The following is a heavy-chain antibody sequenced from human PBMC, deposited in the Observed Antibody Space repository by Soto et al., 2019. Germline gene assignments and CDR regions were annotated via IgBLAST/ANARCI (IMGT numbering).Heavy chain of an antibody. CDR1: GGTFSSYA. J-gene: IGHJ6*02. Sequence: QVQLVQSGAEVKKPGSSVKVSCKASGGTFSSYAISWVRQAPGQGLEWMGGIIPIFGTANYAQKFQGRVTITADKSTSTAYMELSSLRSEDTAVYYCARGSIAARRGFELCYYYGMDVWGQGTKVTVSS. CDR3: ARGSIAARRGFELCYYYGMDV. CDR2: IIPIFGTA. V-gene: IGHV1-69*06. D-gene: IGHD6-6*01.